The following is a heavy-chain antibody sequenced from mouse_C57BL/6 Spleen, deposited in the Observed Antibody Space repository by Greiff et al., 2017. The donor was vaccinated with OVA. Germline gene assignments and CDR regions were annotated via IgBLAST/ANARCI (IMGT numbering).Heavy chain of an antibody. D-gene: IGHD1-1*01. Sequence: QVQLKQSGPELVKPGASVKISCKASGYAFSSSWMNWVKQRPGKGLEWIGRIYPGDGATNYNGKFKGKATLTADKSSSTAYMQLSSLTSEDSAVYFCARWDYGSSYDYWGQGTTLTVSS. V-gene: IGHV1-82*01. CDR2: IYPGDGAT. CDR1: GYAFSSSW. J-gene: IGHJ2*01. CDR3: ARWDYGSSYDY.